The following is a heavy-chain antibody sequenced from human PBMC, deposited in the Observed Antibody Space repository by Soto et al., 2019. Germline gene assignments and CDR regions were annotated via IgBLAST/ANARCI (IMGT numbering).Heavy chain of an antibody. Sequence: HPGGSLRLSCAASGITFDDYAMHWVRQAPGKGLEWVSGISWNSGSIGYADSVKGRFTISRDNAKNSLYLQMNSLRAEDTALYYCAKDLGRFLEWLTGSLDVWGKGTTVTVSS. CDR2: ISWNSGSI. CDR3: AKDLGRFLEWLTGSLDV. D-gene: IGHD3-3*01. J-gene: IGHJ6*04. V-gene: IGHV3-9*01. CDR1: GITFDDYA.